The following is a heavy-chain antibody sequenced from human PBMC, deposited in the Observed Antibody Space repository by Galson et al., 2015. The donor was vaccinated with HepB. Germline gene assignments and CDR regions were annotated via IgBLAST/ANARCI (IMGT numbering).Heavy chain of an antibody. CDR2: IIAADGRT. V-gene: IGHV1-3*01. CDR3: ARGPVRGMNNWFDP. D-gene: IGHD3-10*01. CDR1: GYTFTTYA. J-gene: IGHJ5*02. Sequence: SVKVSCKAYGYTFTTYAMHWLRQAPGQRLEWLGGIIAADGRTKYAQRFQGRVTITSDTSATTAYMDLSSLTSEDTAVYYCARGPVRGMNNWFDPWGQGTLVTVSS.